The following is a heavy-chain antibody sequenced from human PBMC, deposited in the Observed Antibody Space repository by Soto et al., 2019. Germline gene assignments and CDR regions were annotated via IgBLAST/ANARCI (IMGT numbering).Heavy chain of an antibody. CDR1: GYTFSTFG. J-gene: IGHJ1*01. D-gene: IGHD1-26*01. V-gene: IGHV1-18*01. Sequence: QVQLVQSGAEVKKPGASVRLSCKPSGYTFSTFGITWVRQAPGQGLEWMGWINTDNGDTNYAKNFQGRVTMTTDTSTNTAYMELRSLRYDDTGVYYCAREGFSGSYFPNWGQGTLVTVSS. CDR3: AREGFSGSYFPN. CDR2: INTDNGDT.